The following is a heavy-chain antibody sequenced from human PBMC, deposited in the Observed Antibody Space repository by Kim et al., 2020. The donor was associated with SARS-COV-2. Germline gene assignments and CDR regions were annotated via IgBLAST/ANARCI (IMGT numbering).Heavy chain of an antibody. V-gene: IGHV1-8*01. D-gene: IGHD4-17*01. Sequence: SQKLQGRVTMTSNHSINTAYMELSSLRSEDTAVYYCARGRSRLRRISWVDPWGQGTLVTVSS. CDR3: ARGRSRLRRISWVDP. J-gene: IGHJ5*02.